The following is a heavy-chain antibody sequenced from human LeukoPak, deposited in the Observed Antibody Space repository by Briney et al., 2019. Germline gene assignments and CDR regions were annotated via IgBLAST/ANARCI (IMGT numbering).Heavy chain of an antibody. D-gene: IGHD5-24*01. Sequence: PSETLSLTCTVSGGSISSSSYYWGWIRQPPGKGLEWIGTIYYSGSTYYNPSLKSRVTISVDTSKNQFSLKLSSVTAADTAVYYCARHGDGNIYHAFDIWGQGTMVTVSS. V-gene: IGHV4-39*01. J-gene: IGHJ3*02. CDR3: ARHGDGNIYHAFDI. CDR1: GGSISSSSYY. CDR2: IYYSGST.